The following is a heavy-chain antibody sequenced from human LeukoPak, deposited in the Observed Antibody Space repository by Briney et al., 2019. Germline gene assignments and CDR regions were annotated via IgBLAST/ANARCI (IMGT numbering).Heavy chain of an antibody. CDR2: ISYDGSNK. D-gene: IGHD1-26*01. Sequence: PGGSLRLSCAASGFTFSSYAMHWVRQAPGKGLEWVAVISYDGSNKYYADSVKGRFTISRDNSKNTLYLQMNSLRAEDTAVYYCARGLWELPGVFDPWGQGTLVTVSS. V-gene: IGHV3-30-3*01. CDR1: GFTFSSYA. CDR3: ARGLWELPGVFDP. J-gene: IGHJ5*02.